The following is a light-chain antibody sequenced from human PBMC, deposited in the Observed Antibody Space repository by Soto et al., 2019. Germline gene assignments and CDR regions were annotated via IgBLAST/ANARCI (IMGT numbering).Light chain of an antibody. CDR3: QQYD. J-gene: IGKJ4*01. CDR1: ESISSEY. Sequence: DIVLTQSPGTLSLSPGERATLSCRTSESISSEYLAWYQKRPGQAPRFLIYGASSRATGVPDRFSGSGSGTDFTLTITRLKPEDFAVYYCQQYDFGGGTKVEMK. V-gene: IGKV3-20*01. CDR2: GAS.